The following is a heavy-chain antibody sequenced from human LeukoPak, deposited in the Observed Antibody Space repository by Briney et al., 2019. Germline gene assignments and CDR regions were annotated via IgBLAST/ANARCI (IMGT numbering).Heavy chain of an antibody. J-gene: IGHJ4*02. D-gene: IGHD3-10*01. CDR1: GITLSNYG. V-gene: IGHV3-23*01. CDR2: FSGSGGTT. CDR3: AKRGVVIRVVLVGFHKEAYYFDS. Sequence: GGSLRLSCAVSGITLSNYGMSWVRQAPGRGREWVAGFSGSGGTTNYADSVKGRFTISRDNPKNTLYLQMNSLRAEDTALYFCAKRGVVIRVVLVGFHKEAYYFDSWGQGALVTVSS.